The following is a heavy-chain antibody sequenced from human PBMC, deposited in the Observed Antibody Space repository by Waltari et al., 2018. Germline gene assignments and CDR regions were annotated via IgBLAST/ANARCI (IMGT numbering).Heavy chain of an antibody. CDR2: INNDEITT. CDR3: ARSAVGISVFDY. J-gene: IGHJ4*02. Sequence: EVQIVATGGGLVQPGGSLRLSCAASGFIFSSYWMHWVRQVPGKGLVWVSRINNDEITTTYADSVKGRFTISRDNAKNTLYLQMNSLRAEDTAVYYCARSAVGISVFDYWGQGTVVTVSS. D-gene: IGHD6-19*01. CDR1: GFIFSSYW. V-gene: IGHV3-74*03.